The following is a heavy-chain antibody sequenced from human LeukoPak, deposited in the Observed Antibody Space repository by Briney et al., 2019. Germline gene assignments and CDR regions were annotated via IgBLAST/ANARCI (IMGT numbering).Heavy chain of an antibody. CDR1: GYTFSGYY. V-gene: IGHV1-2*02. J-gene: IGHJ4*02. CDR2: INPNNGGT. Sequence: ASVKVSCKASGYTFSGYYMHWVRPAPGQGLEWMGWINPNNGGTKYAQKFQGRVTMTRDTSISTAYMELSRLRSDDTALYYCARVDCSGGTCYSVNFDYWGQGTLVTVSS. D-gene: IGHD2-15*01. CDR3: ARVDCSGGTCYSVNFDY.